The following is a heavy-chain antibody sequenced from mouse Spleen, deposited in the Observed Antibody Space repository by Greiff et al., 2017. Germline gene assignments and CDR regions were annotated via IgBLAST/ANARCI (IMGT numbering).Heavy chain of an antibody. J-gene: IGHJ2*01. V-gene: IGHV5-16*01. CDR2: INYDGSST. D-gene: IGHD2-4*01. CDR1: GFTFSDYY. Sequence: EVMLVESEGGLVQPGSSMKLSCTASGFTFSDYYMAWVRQVPEKGLEWVANINYDGSSTYYLDSLKSRFIISRDNAKNILYLQMSSLKSEDTATYYCARDRDDYGLDYWGQGTTLTVSS. CDR3: ARDRDDYGLDY.